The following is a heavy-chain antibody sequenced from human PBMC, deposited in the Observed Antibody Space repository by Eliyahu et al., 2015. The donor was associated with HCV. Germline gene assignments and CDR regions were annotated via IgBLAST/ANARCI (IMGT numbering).Heavy chain of an antibody. CDR3: ASLEMATITTDFDY. D-gene: IGHD5-24*01. J-gene: IGHJ4*02. V-gene: IGHV4-39*01. Sequence: QLQLQESGPGLVKPSETLSLTCTVSGGSISSSSYYWGWIRQPPGKGLEWIGSIYYSGSTYYNPSLKSRVTISVDTSKNQFSLKLSSVTAADTAVYYCASLEMATITTDFDYWGQGTLVTVSS. CDR2: IYYSGST. CDR1: GGSISSSSYY.